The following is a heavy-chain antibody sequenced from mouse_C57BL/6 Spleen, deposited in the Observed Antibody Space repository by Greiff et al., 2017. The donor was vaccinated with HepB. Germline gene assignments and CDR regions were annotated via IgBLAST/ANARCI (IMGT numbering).Heavy chain of an antibody. Sequence: VHVKQSVAELVRPGASVKLSCTASGFNIKNTYMHWVKQRPDQGLEWIGRIDPANGNTKYAPKFQGKATITADTSSNTAYLQLSSLTSEDTAIYYCASETHGSSSFAYWGQGTLVTVSA. V-gene: IGHV14-3*01. CDR3: ASETHGSSSFAY. J-gene: IGHJ3*01. CDR1: GFNIKNTY. CDR2: IDPANGNT. D-gene: IGHD1-1*01.